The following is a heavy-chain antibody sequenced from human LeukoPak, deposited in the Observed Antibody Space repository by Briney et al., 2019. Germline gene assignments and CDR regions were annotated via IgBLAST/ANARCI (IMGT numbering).Heavy chain of an antibody. J-gene: IGHJ6*02. CDR3: AKDTSSSDYYYYYGMDV. CDR2: ISYDGSNK. CDR1: GFTFSSYG. Sequence: GGSLRPSCAASGFTFSSYGMHWVRQAPGKGLEWVAVISYDGSNKYYADSVKGRFTISRDNSKNTLYLQMNSLRAEDTAVYYCAKDTSSSDYYYYYGMDVWGQGTTVTVSS. D-gene: IGHD2-2*01. V-gene: IGHV3-30*18.